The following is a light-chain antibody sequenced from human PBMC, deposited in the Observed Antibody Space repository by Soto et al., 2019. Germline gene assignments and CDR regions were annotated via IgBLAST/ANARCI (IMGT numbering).Light chain of an antibody. Sequence: GDRVTIPCRASHSISSGLAWYQKKTGKAPKLLIYDASSLESGVPSRFSGSGSGTEFTLTISSLQPDDFAVYYCQQRSNPITFGQGTRLEIK. CDR1: HSISSG. J-gene: IGKJ5*01. V-gene: IGKV1-5*01. CDR3: QQRSNPIT. CDR2: DAS.